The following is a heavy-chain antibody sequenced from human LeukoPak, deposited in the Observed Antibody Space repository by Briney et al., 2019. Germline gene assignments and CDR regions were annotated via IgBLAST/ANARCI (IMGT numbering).Heavy chain of an antibody. CDR2: INPTGGST. J-gene: IGHJ4*02. D-gene: IGHD6-6*01. CDR1: GYPFTKYS. V-gene: IGHV1-46*01. Sequence: ASVKVSCKTSGYPFTKYSIHWVRRAPGQGLEWMGIINPTGGSTTYAQKFQGRVTMTRDTSTSTVYMELSSLRSDDTAVYYCARTAARRFDYWGQGTLATVSS. CDR3: ARTAARRFDY.